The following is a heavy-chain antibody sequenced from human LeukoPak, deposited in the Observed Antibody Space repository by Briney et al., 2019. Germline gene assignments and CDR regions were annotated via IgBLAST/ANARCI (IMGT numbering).Heavy chain of an antibody. V-gene: IGHV1-2*02. CDR3: ARDGEYGTGSYYRGCFDY. Sequence: WASVKVSFKASGYSFTAFYIHWVRQAPGQGLEWMGWIHPRSGETNYAYKFRGRVTMTRDTSISTAYMDLGSLGSDDTAVYYCARDGEYGTGSYYRGCFDYWGQGILVTVSS. J-gene: IGHJ4*02. D-gene: IGHD3-10*01. CDR2: IHPRSGET. CDR1: GYSFTAFY.